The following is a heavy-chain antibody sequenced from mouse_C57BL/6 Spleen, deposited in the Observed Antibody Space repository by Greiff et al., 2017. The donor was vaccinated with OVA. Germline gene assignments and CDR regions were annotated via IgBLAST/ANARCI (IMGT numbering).Heavy chain of an antibody. CDR3: ARGTAQAFAWFAY. J-gene: IGHJ3*01. V-gene: IGHV1-26*01. CDR2: INPNNGGT. Sequence: EVQLQQSGPELVKPGASVKISCKASGYTFTDYYMNWVKQSHGKSLEWIGDINPNNGGTSYNQKFKGKATFTVDKSSSTAYMELRSLTSEDAAVYYCARGTAQAFAWFAYWGQGTLVTVSA. D-gene: IGHD3-2*02. CDR1: GYTFTDYY.